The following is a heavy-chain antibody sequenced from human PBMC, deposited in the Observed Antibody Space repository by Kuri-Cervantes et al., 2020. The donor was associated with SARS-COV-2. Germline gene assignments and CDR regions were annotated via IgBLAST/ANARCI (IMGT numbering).Heavy chain of an antibody. CDR2: ITENGRKT. J-gene: IGHJ4*02. Sequence: GESLKISCAASGFTSSSFAMSWVRQAAGKVLEWVSAITENGRKTYFADSVKSRSTITRDNSKSMLFLQMSGLTDEDTARYYCARPSWDGFDYWGQGSLVTVSS. V-gene: IGHV3-23*01. CDR1: GFTSSSFA. D-gene: IGHD1-26*01. CDR3: ARPSWDGFDY.